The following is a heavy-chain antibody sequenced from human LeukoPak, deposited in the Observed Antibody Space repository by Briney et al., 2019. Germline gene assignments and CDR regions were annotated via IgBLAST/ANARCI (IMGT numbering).Heavy chain of an antibody. CDR2: INSRSSSI. V-gene: IGHV3-48*01. J-gene: IGHJ4*02. D-gene: IGHD1-14*01. CDR3: ARAPNFDDHAFDY. CDR1: GFTFSSYC. Sequence: WGSLRLSCAASGFTFSSYCLIWVRQAPGKGLEWVAYINSRSSSIDYEGPVKGRFTISRENAKNPPSLQTTSLRAEDTPIYYCARAPNFDDHAFDYWGQGTLVTVSS.